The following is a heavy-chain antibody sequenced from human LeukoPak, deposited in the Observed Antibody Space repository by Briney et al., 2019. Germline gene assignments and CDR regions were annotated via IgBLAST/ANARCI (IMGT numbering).Heavy chain of an antibody. Sequence: SETLSLTCAVYGGSFSGYYWSWIRQPPGEGLEWIGEINHSGSTNYNPSLKSRVTISVDTSKNQFSLKLSSVTAADTAVYYCARGFCSSTSCRFDYWGQGTLVTVSS. CDR1: GGSFSGYY. V-gene: IGHV4-34*01. J-gene: IGHJ4*02. D-gene: IGHD2-2*01. CDR2: INHSGST. CDR3: ARGFCSSTSCRFDY.